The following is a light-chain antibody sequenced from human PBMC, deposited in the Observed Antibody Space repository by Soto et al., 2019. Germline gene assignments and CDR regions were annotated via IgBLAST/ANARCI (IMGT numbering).Light chain of an antibody. V-gene: IGKV3-20*01. J-gene: IGKJ1*01. Sequence: EIVLTQSPGTLSLSPGERATLSCRASQSVNSRILAWYQQKPGQAPRLLIYDASSRATGIPDRFSGSGSGTYFTLTISSLEPEDFALYYCQHYGTSPTFGQGTKVEI. CDR3: QHYGTSPT. CDR1: QSVNSRI. CDR2: DAS.